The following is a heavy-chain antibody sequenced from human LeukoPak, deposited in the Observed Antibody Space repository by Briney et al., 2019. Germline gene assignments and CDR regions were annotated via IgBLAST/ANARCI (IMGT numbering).Heavy chain of an antibody. V-gene: IGHV4-30-4*08. CDR3: ARGGTRITIVGVVINDFDY. CDR2: IYHSGNT. J-gene: IGHJ4*02. D-gene: IGHD3-3*01. Sequence: PSQTLSLTCTVSGGSISSGDYYWSWIRQPPGKGLEWIRYIYHSGNTYYNPSLKSRLTISVDTPRNQFSLKLRSVTAADTAVYYCARGGTRITIVGVVINDFDYWGQGTLLTVSS. CDR1: GGSISSGDYY.